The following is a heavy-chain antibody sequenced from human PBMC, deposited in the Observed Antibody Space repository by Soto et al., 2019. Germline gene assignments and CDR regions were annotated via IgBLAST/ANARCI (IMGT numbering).Heavy chain of an antibody. D-gene: IGHD6-19*01. V-gene: IGHV4-59*08. J-gene: IGHJ4*02. CDR2: IYYSGTT. CDR1: GASISSNY. Sequence: SETLSLTCTVSGASISSNYWSWIRQPPGKGLEWIAYIYYSGTTNYNPPLKSRVTISLDTSKNQFSLKLTSVTAADTAVYYCARHSGLRVTGWYYFDYWGQGTLVTVSS. CDR3: ARHSGLRVTGWYYFDY.